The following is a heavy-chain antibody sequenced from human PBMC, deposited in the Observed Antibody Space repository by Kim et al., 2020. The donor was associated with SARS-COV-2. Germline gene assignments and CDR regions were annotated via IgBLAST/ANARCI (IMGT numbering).Heavy chain of an antibody. Sequence: GGSLRLSCAASGFTVSSNYMSWVRQAPGKGLEWVSVIYSGGSTYYADSVKGRFTISRHNSKNTLYLQMNSLRAEDTAVYYCARDGRGYSYGPYYYYGMDVWGQGTTVTVSS. V-gene: IGHV3-53*04. J-gene: IGHJ6*02. CDR1: GFTVSSNY. CDR3: ARDGRGYSYGPYYYYGMDV. CDR2: IYSGGST. D-gene: IGHD5-18*01.